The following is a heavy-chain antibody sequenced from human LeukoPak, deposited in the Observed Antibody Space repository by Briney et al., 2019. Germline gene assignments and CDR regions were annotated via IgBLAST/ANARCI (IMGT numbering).Heavy chain of an antibody. D-gene: IGHD3-22*01. CDR3: ARGLGSYDSSELTWPMISF. V-gene: IGHV1-8*01. Sequence: ASVKVSCKASGYTFTSYEINWVRQATGHGLEWMGWMNPNSGDTAYARKFQGRITMTRSTSITTTYMELSGLRSDDTAVYYCARGLGSYDSSELTWPMISFWGQGTQVTVSS. CDR1: GYTFTSYE. J-gene: IGHJ4*02. CDR2: MNPNSGDT.